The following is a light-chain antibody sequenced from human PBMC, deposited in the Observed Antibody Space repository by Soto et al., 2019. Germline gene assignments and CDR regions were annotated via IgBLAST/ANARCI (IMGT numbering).Light chain of an antibody. CDR3: HQRTNWSPWT. CDR2: DAF. Sequence: EIVLTQSPATLSLSRGERATLSCSASHSVSSYLAWYQQKPCQAPRLLIYDAFNRATGVPASFSRSGSGTDFTLTIISLEPEDFAVYCCHQRTNWSPWTVGQGTKVEIK. V-gene: IGKV3-11*01. CDR1: HSVSSY. J-gene: IGKJ1*01.